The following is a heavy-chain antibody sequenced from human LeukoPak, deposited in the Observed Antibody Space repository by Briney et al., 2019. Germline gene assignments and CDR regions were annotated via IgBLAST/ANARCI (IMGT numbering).Heavy chain of an antibody. CDR3: ARGSLIAVAGTGWFDP. Sequence: TSVKVSCKASGGTFSSYAISWVRQAPGQGLEWMGRIIPIFGTADYAQKFLGRVTITTDESTSTAYMELSSLRSEDTAVYYCARGSLIAVAGTGWFDPWGQGTLVTVSS. D-gene: IGHD6-19*01. CDR2: IIPIFGTA. J-gene: IGHJ5*02. V-gene: IGHV1-69*05. CDR1: GGTFSSYA.